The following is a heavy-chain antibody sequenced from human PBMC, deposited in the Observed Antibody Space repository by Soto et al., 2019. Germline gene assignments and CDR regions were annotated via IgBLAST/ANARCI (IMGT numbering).Heavy chain of an antibody. V-gene: IGHV3-23*01. D-gene: IGHD1-1*01. CDR2: ISPGGGRT. CDR1: GFSFSNFD. Sequence: EVQLLESGGGSVQPGGSLRLSCAASGFSFSNFDMSWVRQAPGKGLEWVSTISPGGGRTSYAESVEGRFTISRDNSKNMLYLHMDSLRAEDTAVYYCAYRTGFDSWGQGTLVIVSP. J-gene: IGHJ4*02. CDR3: AYRTGFDS.